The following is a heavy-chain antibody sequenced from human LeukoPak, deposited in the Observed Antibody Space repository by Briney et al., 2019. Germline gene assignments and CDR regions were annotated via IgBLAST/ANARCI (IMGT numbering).Heavy chain of an antibody. CDR3: TKTDRTGALGRFRMRSDAFDI. J-gene: IGHJ3*02. CDR1: GFTFSSYA. CDR2: MSGSGSIT. Sequence: GGSLRLSCAASGFTFSSYAMSWVRQAPGKGLEWVSGMSGSGSITYYADSVKGRFTISRDISKNTVYLQMNSLRAEDTAVYYCTKTDRTGALGRFRMRSDAFDIWGQGTMVTVSS. D-gene: IGHD3-3*01. V-gene: IGHV3-23*01.